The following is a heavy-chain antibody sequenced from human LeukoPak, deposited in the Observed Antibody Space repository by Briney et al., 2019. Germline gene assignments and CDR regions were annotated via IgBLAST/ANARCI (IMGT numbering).Heavy chain of an antibody. V-gene: IGHV4-34*01. Sequence: MTSETLSLTCAVYGGSFSGYYWSWIRQPPGKGLEWIGEINHSGSTNYNPSLKSRVTISVDTSKNQFSLKLSSVTAADTAVYYCARGGSSGWFSPKAIRFDYWGQGTLVTVSS. CDR1: GGSFSGYY. CDR3: ARGGSSGWFSPKAIRFDY. J-gene: IGHJ4*02. CDR2: INHSGST. D-gene: IGHD6-19*01.